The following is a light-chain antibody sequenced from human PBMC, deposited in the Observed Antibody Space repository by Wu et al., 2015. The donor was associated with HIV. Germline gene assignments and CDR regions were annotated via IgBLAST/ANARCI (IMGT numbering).Light chain of an antibody. J-gene: IGKJ1*01. CDR3: QQYGDSPRP. Sequence: EIVLTQSPGTLSLSPGERATLSCRASQSVSSSYLAWYQQKPGQAPRLLIYGASSRATGIPDRFSGSGSGTDFTLTISRLEPEDFAVYYCQQYGDSPRPLGQGTKVEMK. CDR1: QSVSSSY. V-gene: IGKV3-20*01. CDR2: GAS.